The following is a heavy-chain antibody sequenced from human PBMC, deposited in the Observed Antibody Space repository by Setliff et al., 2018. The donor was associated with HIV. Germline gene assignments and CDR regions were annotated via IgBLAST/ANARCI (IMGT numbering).Heavy chain of an antibody. Sequence: LKISCQGSGDSFSNHWISWVRQMPGKGLEWMGVIYPGDSSSKYSPSFQGQVTISVDTSISTAYLQWNSLKASDTAIYYCARHPIHTYGYGAFDFWGRGTLVTVSS. D-gene: IGHD5-18*01. V-gene: IGHV5-51*01. CDR2: IYPGDSSS. J-gene: IGHJ4*02. CDR3: ARHPIHTYGYGAFDF. CDR1: GDSFSNHW.